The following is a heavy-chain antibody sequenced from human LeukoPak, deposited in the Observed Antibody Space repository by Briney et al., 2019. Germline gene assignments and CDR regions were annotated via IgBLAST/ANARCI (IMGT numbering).Heavy chain of an antibody. J-gene: IGHJ4*02. V-gene: IGHV3-23*01. CDR3: AKGKIKIDY. CDR2: IGDSGGST. D-gene: IGHD3-16*01. Sequence: GGSLRLSCAASGFTFSNYAMSWVRQAPGKGLEWVSGIGDSGGSTYYADSVKGRFTISRDNSKNTLYLQMNSLRAEDTAVYYCAKGKIKIDYWGQGTLVTVSS. CDR1: GFTFSNYA.